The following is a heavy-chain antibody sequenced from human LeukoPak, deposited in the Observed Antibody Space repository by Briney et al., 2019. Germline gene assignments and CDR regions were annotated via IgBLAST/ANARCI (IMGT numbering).Heavy chain of an antibody. V-gene: IGHV1-18*01. J-gene: IGHJ5*02. Sequence: EASVKVSCRASGYTFTTYGISWVRQAPGRGLEWMGWISPYNGYTNYAQKLQGRVTMTTDTSTNTAYMDLGSLRSEDTAVYYCARDHWSHYYGSGGQNYFDPWGQGTLVIVSS. D-gene: IGHD3-10*01. CDR3: ARDHWSHYYGSGGQNYFDP. CDR1: GYTFTTYG. CDR2: ISPYNGYT.